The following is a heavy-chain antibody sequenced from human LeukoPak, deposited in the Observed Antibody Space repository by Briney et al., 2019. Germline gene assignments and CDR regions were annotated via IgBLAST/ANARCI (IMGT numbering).Heavy chain of an antibody. CDR3: ARAAVLGYFDWLIPAGYYYYGMDV. V-gene: IGHV1-2*02. J-gene: IGHJ6*02. Sequence: GASVKVSCKASGYTFTGYYMHWVRQAPGQGLEWMGWINPNSGGTNYAQKFQGRVTMTRDTFISTAYMELSRLRSDDTAVYYCARAAVLGYFDWLIPAGYYYYGMDVWGQGTTVTVSS. CDR1: GYTFTGYY. D-gene: IGHD3-9*01. CDR2: INPNSGGT.